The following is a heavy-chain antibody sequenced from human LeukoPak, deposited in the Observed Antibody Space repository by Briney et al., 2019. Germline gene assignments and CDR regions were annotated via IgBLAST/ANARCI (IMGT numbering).Heavy chain of an antibody. CDR1: GYTFTGYY. V-gene: IGHV1-2*02. J-gene: IGHJ4*02. CDR2: INPNSGGT. Sequence: ASVKVSCKASGYTFTGYYMHWVRQAPGQGLEWMGWINPNSGGTNYAQKFQGRVTMTRDTSISTAYMEPSRLRSDDTAVYYCARDPAAAGTGGDYWGQGTLVTVSS. D-gene: IGHD6-13*01. CDR3: ARDPAAAGTGGDY.